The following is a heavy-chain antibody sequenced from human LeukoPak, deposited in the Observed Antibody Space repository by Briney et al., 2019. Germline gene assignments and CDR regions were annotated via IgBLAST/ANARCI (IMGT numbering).Heavy chain of an antibody. J-gene: IGHJ5*02. CDR1: GGSFSGYY. CDR2: INHSGST. Sequence: KASETLSLTCAVYGGSFSGYYWSWIRQPPGKGLEWIGEINHSGSTNYNPSLKSRVTISVDTSKNQFSLKLSSVTAADTAVYYCARSPGPRGWYTNSFDPWGQGTLVTVSS. CDR3: ARSPGPRGWYTNSFDP. D-gene: IGHD6-19*01. V-gene: IGHV4-34*01.